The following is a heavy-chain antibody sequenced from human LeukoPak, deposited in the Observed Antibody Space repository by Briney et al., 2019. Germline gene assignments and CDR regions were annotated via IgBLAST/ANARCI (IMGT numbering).Heavy chain of an antibody. Sequence: ASVKVSCKASGYTFTGYYMHWVRQAPGQGLEWMGWINPNSGGTNYAQKFQGRVTMTRDTSISTAYMELSRLRSDDAAVYYCAKQSKYYDFWSGYRNNWFDPWGQGTPVTVSS. J-gene: IGHJ5*02. CDR1: GYTFTGYY. CDR3: AKQSKYYDFWSGYRNNWFDP. V-gene: IGHV1-2*02. CDR2: INPNSGGT. D-gene: IGHD3-3*01.